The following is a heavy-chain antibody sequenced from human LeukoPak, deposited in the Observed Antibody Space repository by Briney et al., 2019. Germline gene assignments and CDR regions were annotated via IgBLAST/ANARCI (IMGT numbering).Heavy chain of an antibody. CDR3: ARGGVVTDEFDY. J-gene: IGHJ4*02. D-gene: IGHD2-21*02. Sequence: PSETLSLTCTVSGYSISSGYYWGWIRQPPGKGLEWIGSIYYSGSTYYNPSLESRVTISVDTSKNQFSLKLSSVTAADTAVYYCARGGVVTDEFDYWGQGTLVTVSS. V-gene: IGHV4-38-2*02. CDR1: GYSISSGYY. CDR2: IYYSGST.